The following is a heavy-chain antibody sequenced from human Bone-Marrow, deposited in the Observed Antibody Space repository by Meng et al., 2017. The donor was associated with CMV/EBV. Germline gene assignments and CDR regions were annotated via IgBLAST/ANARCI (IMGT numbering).Heavy chain of an antibody. CDR1: GYTFTGYY. CDR3: AREPTFGPTTYYFDY. V-gene: IGHV1-2*02. CDR2: INPNSGGT. Sequence: ASVKVFCKASGYTFTGYYMHWVRQAPGQGLEWMGWINPNSGGTNYAQKFQGRVTMTRDTSISTAYMELSRLRSDDTAVYYCAREPTFGPTTYYFDYWGQGTLVTVSS. J-gene: IGHJ4*02. D-gene: IGHD3-16*01.